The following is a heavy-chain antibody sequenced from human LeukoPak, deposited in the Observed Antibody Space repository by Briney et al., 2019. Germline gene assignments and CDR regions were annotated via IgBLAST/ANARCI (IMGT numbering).Heavy chain of an antibody. V-gene: IGHV3-23*01. J-gene: IGHJ4*02. D-gene: IGHD6-13*01. CDR1: GFTFSSYV. Sequence: PGGSLRLSCAASGFTFSSYVMSWVRQAPGKGLEWVSTISGSGAGTYYADSVKGRFTISRDSSKNTLYLQMNSLKAEDTAVYYCASYGSSWSYYFDYWGQGTLVTVSS. CDR2: ISGSGAGT. CDR3: ASYGSSWSYYFDY.